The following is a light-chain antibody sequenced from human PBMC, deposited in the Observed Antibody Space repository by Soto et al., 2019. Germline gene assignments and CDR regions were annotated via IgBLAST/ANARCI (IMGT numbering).Light chain of an antibody. CDR1: QSVSSD. Sequence: ERVMTHSPATLLVTPGESATLSCRASQSVSSDLAWNQQKPGQAPGLLIHGASTRATGVPARFSGSGSGTEFTLTITSLQSEDFAVYYCQQYNNWRAFGQGTKVDIK. J-gene: IGKJ1*01. V-gene: IGKV3-15*01. CDR2: GAS. CDR3: QQYNNWRA.